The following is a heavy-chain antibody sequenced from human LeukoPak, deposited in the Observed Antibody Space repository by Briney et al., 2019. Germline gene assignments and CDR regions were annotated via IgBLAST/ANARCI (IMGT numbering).Heavy chain of an antibody. J-gene: IGHJ6*02. CDR1: GVSFSGYY. CDR3: ARENRALWFGEKYYYYGMDV. D-gene: IGHD3-10*01. Sequence: SETLSLTCAVYGVSFSGYYWSWIRQPPGKGLEWIGEIHHSGSTNYNPSLKSRVTISVDTSKNQFSLKLSSVTAADTAVYYCARENRALWFGEKYYYYGMDVWGQGTTVTVSS. CDR2: IHHSGST. V-gene: IGHV4-34*01.